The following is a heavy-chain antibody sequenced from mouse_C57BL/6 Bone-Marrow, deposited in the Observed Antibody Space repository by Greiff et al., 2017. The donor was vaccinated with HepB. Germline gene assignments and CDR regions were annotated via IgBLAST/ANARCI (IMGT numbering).Heavy chain of an antibody. Sequence: EVHLVESGGDLVKPGGSLKLSCAASGFTFSSYGMSWVRQTPDKRLEWVATISSGGSYTYYPDNVKGRFTISRDNAKNNLYLQMSHLKSEDTAMYYCARGGNSNYFAYWGQGTLVTVSA. CDR1: GFTFSSYG. CDR3: ARGGNSNYFAY. CDR2: ISSGGSYT. J-gene: IGHJ3*01. V-gene: IGHV5-6*01. D-gene: IGHD2-5*01.